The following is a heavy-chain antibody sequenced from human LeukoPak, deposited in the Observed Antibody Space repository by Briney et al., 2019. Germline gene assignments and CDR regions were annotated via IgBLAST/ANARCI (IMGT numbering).Heavy chain of an antibody. V-gene: IGHV3-7*03. D-gene: IGHD3-22*01. CDR1: GFTFSSYW. Sequence: GGSLRLSCAASGFTFSSYWMSWVRQAPGKGLEWVANIKQDGSEKYYVDSVKGRFTISRDNSKNTLYLQMNSLRAEDTAVYYCAKGLEGVVVITVFDYWGQGTPVTVSS. J-gene: IGHJ4*02. CDR2: IKQDGSEK. CDR3: AKGLEGVVVITVFDY.